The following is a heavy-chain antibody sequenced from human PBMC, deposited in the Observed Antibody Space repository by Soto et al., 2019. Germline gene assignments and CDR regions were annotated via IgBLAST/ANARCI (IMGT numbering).Heavy chain of an antibody. Sequence: QVQLVESGGGVVQPGRSLRLSCAASGFTVSSSGMHWVRQAPGKGLEWVAVISRDGGTKYYADSVKGRFTISRDNSRNTLFLEMNSLRGDDMAVYYCTGEVASGYWGQGTLVTVSS. J-gene: IGHJ4*02. CDR1: GFTVSSSG. V-gene: IGHV3-30*03. D-gene: IGHD2-8*02. CDR3: TGEVASGY. CDR2: ISRDGGTK.